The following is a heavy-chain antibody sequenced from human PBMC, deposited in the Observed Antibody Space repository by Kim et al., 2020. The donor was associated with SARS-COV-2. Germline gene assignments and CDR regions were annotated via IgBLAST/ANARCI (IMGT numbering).Heavy chain of an antibody. J-gene: IGHJ4*02. Sequence: ASVKVSCKASGYTFTSYAFHWVRQAPGQGLEWMGWIDADNGNTKYSQKFQGRVTITRDTSASTAYMELSSLRSEDTAVYYCARNEDYWGQGTLVTVSP. CDR2: IDADNGNT. V-gene: IGHV1-3*01. CDR3: ARNEDY. CDR1: GYTFTSYA.